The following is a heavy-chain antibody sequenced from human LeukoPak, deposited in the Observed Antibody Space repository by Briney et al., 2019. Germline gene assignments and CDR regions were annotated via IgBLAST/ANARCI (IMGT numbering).Heavy chain of an antibody. V-gene: IGHV4-39*07. D-gene: IGHD6-6*01. CDR3: ARVMAARREDLNWFDP. CDR2: IYYGGNT. Sequence: SETLSLTCTVSGGSISSSGSYWGWIRQPPGKGLEWIGSIYYGGNTYNPSLKSRVTISVDTSKNQFSLNLTSVNAADTAVYYCARVMAARREDLNWFDPWGQGTLVTVSS. CDR1: GGSISSSGSY. J-gene: IGHJ5*02.